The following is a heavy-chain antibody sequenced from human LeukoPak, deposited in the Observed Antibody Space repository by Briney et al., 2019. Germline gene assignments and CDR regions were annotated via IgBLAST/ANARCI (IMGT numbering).Heavy chain of an antibody. J-gene: IGHJ4*02. CDR1: GGSISSSSYY. V-gene: IGHV4-39*07. D-gene: IGHD3-22*01. CDR3: ANNAGGDSSGYFDY. Sequence: SETLSLTCTVSGGSISSSSYYWGWIRQPPGKGLEWIGSIYYSGSTYYNPSLKSRVTISVDTSKNQFSLKLSSVTAADTAVYYCANNAGGDSSGYFDYWGQGTLVTVSS. CDR2: IYYSGST.